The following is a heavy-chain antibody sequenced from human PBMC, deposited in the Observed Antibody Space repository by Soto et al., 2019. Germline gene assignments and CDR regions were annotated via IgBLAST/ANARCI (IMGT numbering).Heavy chain of an antibody. Sequence: SQTLSLTCAISGDSVSSNSAAWNWIRQSPSRGLEWLGRTYYRSKWYYEYAVSVKSRITINPDTSKNQFSLQLNSVTPEDTAVYYCARVGYSSGWINCSWFDPWGQGNLVPVSS. CDR2: TYYRSKWYY. J-gene: IGHJ5*02. CDR1: GDSVSSNSAA. V-gene: IGHV6-1*01. CDR3: ARVGYSSGWINCSWFDP. D-gene: IGHD6-19*01.